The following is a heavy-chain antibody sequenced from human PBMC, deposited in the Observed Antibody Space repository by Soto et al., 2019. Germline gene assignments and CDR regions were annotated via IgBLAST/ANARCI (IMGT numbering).Heavy chain of an antibody. CDR3: ARTNITMVRGATTFYGMDV. CDR2: IDWDDDK. CDR1: GFSLSTSGMC. D-gene: IGHD3-10*01. J-gene: IGHJ6*02. V-gene: IGHV2-70*01. Sequence: SGPTLVNPTQSLTLNCTFSGFSLSTSGMCVSWIRQPPGKALEWLALIDWDDDKYYSTSLKTRLTISKDTSKNQVVLTMTNMDPVDTATYYCARTNITMVRGATTFYGMDVWGQGTTVTVSS.